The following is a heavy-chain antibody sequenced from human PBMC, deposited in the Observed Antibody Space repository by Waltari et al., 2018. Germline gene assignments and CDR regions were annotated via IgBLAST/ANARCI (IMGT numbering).Heavy chain of an antibody. CDR3: AHTDDNSGYYVYSWVDP. V-gene: IGHV2-5*02. Sequence: QITLKESGPTLVKPTQTLTLTCTFSGFSLSTSGVGVGWIRQPPGKALEWLALIYWDDDKRYSPSLKDRLTITKDSSKNQVVLTMTNMDPVDTATYDCAHTDDNSGYYVYSWVDPWGQGTLVTVSS. J-gene: IGHJ5*02. CDR2: IYWDDDK. D-gene: IGHD3-22*01. CDR1: GFSLSTSGVG.